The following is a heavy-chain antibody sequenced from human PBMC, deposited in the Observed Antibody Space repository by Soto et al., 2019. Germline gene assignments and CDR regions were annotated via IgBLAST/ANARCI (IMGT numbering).Heavy chain of an antibody. J-gene: IGHJ3*02. D-gene: IGHD6-6*01. CDR2: IIPIFGTA. Sequence: SVKVSCKASGGTFSSYSISWVRQAPGQGLEWMGGIIPIFGTANYAQKFQGRVTITADESTSTAYMELSSLRSEDTAVYYCARDSSSSYDAFDIWGQGTMVTVAS. CDR3: ARDSSSSYDAFDI. CDR1: GGTFSSYS. V-gene: IGHV1-69*13.